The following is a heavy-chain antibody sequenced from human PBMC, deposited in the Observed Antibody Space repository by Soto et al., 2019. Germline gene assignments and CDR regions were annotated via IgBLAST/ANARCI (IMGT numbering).Heavy chain of an antibody. Sequence: SVKVSCKASGFTFTSSAMQWVRQARGQRLEWIGWIVVGSGNTNYAQKFQERVTITRDMSTSTAYMELSSLRSEDTAVYYCAAAYRSGGSCYSVGDAFDIWGQGTMVTVSS. D-gene: IGHD2-15*01. CDR3: AAAYRSGGSCYSVGDAFDI. V-gene: IGHV1-58*02. J-gene: IGHJ3*02. CDR1: GFTFTSSA. CDR2: IVVGSGNT.